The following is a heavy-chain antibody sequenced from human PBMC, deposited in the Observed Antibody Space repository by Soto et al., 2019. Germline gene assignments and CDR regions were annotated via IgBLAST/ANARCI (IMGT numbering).Heavy chain of an antibody. D-gene: IGHD5-18*01. CDR3: AKDIGPLGYSYGFEDGMDV. V-gene: IGHV3-23*01. J-gene: IGHJ6*02. CDR2: ISGSGGST. Sequence: EVQLLESGGGLVQPGGSLRLSCAASGFTFSSYAMSWVRQAPGKGLEWVSAISGSGGSTYYADSVKGRFTISRDNSKNTLYLQMNSLRAEDTAVYYCAKDIGPLGYSYGFEDGMDVWGQGTTVTVSS. CDR1: GFTFSSYA.